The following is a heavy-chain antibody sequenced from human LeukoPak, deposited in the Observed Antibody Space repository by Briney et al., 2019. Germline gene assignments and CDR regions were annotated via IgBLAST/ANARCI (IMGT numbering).Heavy chain of an antibody. V-gene: IGHV3-7*01. D-gene: IGHD1-26*01. Sequence: GGSLRLSCSASGFTFSKFWMTWVRQAPGQGLEWVANIKKDGTEKYYVDSLKGRFTISRDNARNSLFLQLNSLRAEDTAVYYCATFSENYYVTGYFDSWGQGTLVTVSS. CDR1: GFTFSKFW. CDR2: IKKDGTEK. J-gene: IGHJ4*02. CDR3: ATFSENYYVTGYFDS.